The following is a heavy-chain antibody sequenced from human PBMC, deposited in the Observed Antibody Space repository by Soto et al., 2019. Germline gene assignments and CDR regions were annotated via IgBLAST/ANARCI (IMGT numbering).Heavy chain of an antibody. V-gene: IGHV4-31*11. CDR2: IYYSGST. CDR3: ATNGDYYDRSGPKYFPH. D-gene: IGHD3-22*01. J-gene: IGHJ1*01. Sequence: LSLTLAVSVGSMSIAGYYCCWFLQHRWNGLERVWYIYYSGSTYYNPSLKIRVTISVDTSKSQFSLKLSSVTAADTAVYYCATNGDYYDRSGPKYFPHWGQGTLVTVSS. CDR1: VGSMSIAGYY.